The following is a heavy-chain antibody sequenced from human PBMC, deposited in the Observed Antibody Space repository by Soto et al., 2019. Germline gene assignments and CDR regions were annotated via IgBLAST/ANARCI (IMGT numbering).Heavy chain of an antibody. D-gene: IGHD1-20*01. CDR1: VYTFTIYG. CDR3: ARDPIKGAFDL. Sequence: XSVKEYCSASVYTFTIYGIRLVRQAPGQGLEWMGWISSYNGNTNYAQKLQGRVTMTTDTSTSTAYMELRSLRSDDTAVYYCARDPIKGAFDLWGRGTLVTVSS. V-gene: IGHV1-18*04. CDR2: ISSYNGNT. J-gene: IGHJ2*01.